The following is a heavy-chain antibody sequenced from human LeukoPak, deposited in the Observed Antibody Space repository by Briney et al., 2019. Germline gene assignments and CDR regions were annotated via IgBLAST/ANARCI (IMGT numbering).Heavy chain of an antibody. V-gene: IGHV3-33*01. CDR3: ARGSGWYRPIDY. J-gene: IGHJ4*02. CDR2: IWYDGSNK. Sequence: GRPLRLSCAASGFTFSSYGMHWVRQAPGKGLEWVAVIWYDGSNKYYADSVKGRFTISRDNSKNTLYLQMNSLRAEDTAVYYCARGSGWYRPIDYWGQGTLVTVSS. D-gene: IGHD6-19*01. CDR1: GFTFSSYG.